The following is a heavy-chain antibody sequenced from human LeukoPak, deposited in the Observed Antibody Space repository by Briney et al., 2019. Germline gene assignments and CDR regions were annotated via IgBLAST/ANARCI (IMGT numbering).Heavy chain of an antibody. Sequence: QAGGSLRLSCAASGFTFSSYGMHWVRQAPGKGLEWVAVIWYDGSNKYYADSVKGRFTISRDNSKNTLYLQMNSLRAEDTAVYYCAKEACSGGSCYENYWGQGTLVTVSS. CDR1: GFTFSSYG. V-gene: IGHV3-33*06. D-gene: IGHD2-15*01. CDR3: AKEACSGGSCYENY. CDR2: IWYDGSNK. J-gene: IGHJ4*02.